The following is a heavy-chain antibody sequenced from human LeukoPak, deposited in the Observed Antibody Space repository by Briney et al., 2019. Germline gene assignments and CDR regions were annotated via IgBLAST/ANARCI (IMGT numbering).Heavy chain of an antibody. D-gene: IGHD5-12*01. CDR3: ARPKSHSGYYPYYFDY. J-gene: IGHJ4*02. CDR2: ISAYNGNT. Sequence: ASVKVSCKASGYTFTSYGISWVRQAPGQGLEWMGWISAYNGNTNYAQKLQGRVTMTTDTSTSTAYMEVRSLRSDDTAVYYCARPKSHSGYYPYYFDYWGQGTLVTVSS. V-gene: IGHV1-18*01. CDR1: GYTFTSYG.